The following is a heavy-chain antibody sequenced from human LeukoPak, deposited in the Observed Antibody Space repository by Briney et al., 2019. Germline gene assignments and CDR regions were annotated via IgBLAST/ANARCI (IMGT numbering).Heavy chain of an antibody. CDR3: ARLMPPGSSWYASWFDP. CDR1: GYSFTNYW. J-gene: IGHJ5*02. Sequence: GESLKISSKASGYSFTNYWIGWVRQMPGKGLEWMGIIYPGDSDTRYSPSFQGQVTISADKSISTAYLQWSSLKASDTAMYYCARLMPPGSSWYASWFDPWGQGTLVTVSS. V-gene: IGHV5-51*01. D-gene: IGHD6-13*01. CDR2: IYPGDSDT.